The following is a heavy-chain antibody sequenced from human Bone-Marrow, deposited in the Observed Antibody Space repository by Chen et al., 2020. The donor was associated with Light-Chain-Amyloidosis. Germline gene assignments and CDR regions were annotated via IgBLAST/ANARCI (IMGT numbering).Heavy chain of an antibody. CDR1: GFIVSNSY. CDR3: ARGYGCNSFGY. J-gene: IGHJ4*02. D-gene: IGHD3-16*01. Sequence: EVQLVESGGGLVQPGGSLRLSCSASGFIVSNSYMSWVRLAPGKGLEWVAVIYRSGSTYYADSMKGRFTIARDDSENMVYLQRNSLRAEDTAVYYCARGYGCNSFGYWGQGTLFTVS. CDR2: IYRSGST. V-gene: IGHV3-66*01.